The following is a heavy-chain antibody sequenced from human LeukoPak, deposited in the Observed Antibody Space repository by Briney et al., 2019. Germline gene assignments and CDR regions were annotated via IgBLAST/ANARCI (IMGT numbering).Heavy chain of an antibody. CDR1: GGTFSSYA. Sequence: SVKVSCKACGGTFSSYAISWVRQAPGQGLEWMGGIIPIFGTANYAQKFQGRVTITTDESTSTAYMELSSLRSEDTAVYYCARGRTTVTTALAVNWFDPWGQGTLVTVSS. CDR3: ARGRTTVTTALAVNWFDP. V-gene: IGHV1-69*05. D-gene: IGHD4-17*01. CDR2: IIPIFGTA. J-gene: IGHJ5*02.